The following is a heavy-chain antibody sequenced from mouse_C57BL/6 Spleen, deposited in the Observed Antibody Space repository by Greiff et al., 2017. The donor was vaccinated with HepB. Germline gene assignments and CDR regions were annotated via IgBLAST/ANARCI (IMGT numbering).Heavy chain of an antibody. CDR3: ARESSSFFDY. J-gene: IGHJ2*01. CDR2: IYPGGGYT. CDR1: GYTFTNYW. V-gene: IGHV1-63*01. Sequence: VQLQESGAELVRPGTSVKMSCKASGYTFTNYWIGWAKQRPGHGLEWIGDIYPGGGYTNYNEKFKGKATLTADKSSSTAYMQFSSLTSEDSAIYYCARESSSFFDYWGQGTTLTVSS. D-gene: IGHD1-3*01.